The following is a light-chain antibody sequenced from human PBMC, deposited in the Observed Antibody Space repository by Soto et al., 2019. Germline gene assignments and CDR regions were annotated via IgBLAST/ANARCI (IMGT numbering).Light chain of an antibody. CDR1: ISDIGGLYNY. Sequence: QSVLTQPASVSGSPGQSITISCTGTISDIGGLYNYVSWYQQHPGKAPKLLIYDVNDRPSGVSDRFSGSKSGNTASLTISGLQAEDEADYFCSAYSSGATHVVFGGGTKLTVL. J-gene: IGLJ2*01. CDR2: DVN. CDR3: SAYSSGATHVV. V-gene: IGLV2-14*03.